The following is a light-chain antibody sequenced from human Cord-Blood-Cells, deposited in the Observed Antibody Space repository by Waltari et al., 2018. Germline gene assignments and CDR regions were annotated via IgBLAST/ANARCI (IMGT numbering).Light chain of an antibody. J-gene: IGLJ3*02. CDR2: DVS. CDR1: SRDVGGYKH. Sequence: QPAVTQPASVSGSPGQSITISCTGPSRDVGGYKHVSWYQQHPGKAPKLMIYDVSNRPSGVSNRFSGSKSGNTASLTISGLQAEDEADYYCSSYTSSSTWVFGGGTKLTVL. V-gene: IGLV2-14*01. CDR3: SSYTSSSTWV.